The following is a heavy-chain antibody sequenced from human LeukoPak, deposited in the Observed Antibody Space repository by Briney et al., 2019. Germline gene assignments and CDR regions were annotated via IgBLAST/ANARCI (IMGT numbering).Heavy chain of an antibody. Sequence: SVKVFCKASGGTFSSYAISWVRQAPGQGLEWMGGIIPIFGTANYAQKFQGRVTITTDESTSTAYMELSSLRSEDTAVYYCASPARYCGGDCPEVYWGQGTLVTVSS. CDR3: ASPARYCGGDCPEVY. J-gene: IGHJ4*02. CDR1: GGTFSSYA. V-gene: IGHV1-69*05. D-gene: IGHD2-21*01. CDR2: IIPIFGTA.